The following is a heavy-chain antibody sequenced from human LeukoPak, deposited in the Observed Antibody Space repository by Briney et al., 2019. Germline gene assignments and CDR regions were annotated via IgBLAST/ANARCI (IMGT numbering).Heavy chain of an antibody. V-gene: IGHV3-53*01. CDR3: ATSIVGFSYDEHFQH. J-gene: IGHJ1*01. CDR2: IYNGGST. Sequence: PGGSLRLSCAASGFTVSSNHMNWVRQAPGKGLEWVSTIYNGGSTYYVDSVKGRFTISRDNSKNTLYLQMNSLRAEDTAVYYCATSIVGFSYDEHFQHWGQGTLVTVSS. CDR1: GFTVSSNH. D-gene: IGHD1-26*01.